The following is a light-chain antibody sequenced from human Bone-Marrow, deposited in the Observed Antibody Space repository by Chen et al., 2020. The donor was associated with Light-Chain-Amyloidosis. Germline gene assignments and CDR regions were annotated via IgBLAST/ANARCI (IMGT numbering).Light chain of an antibody. V-gene: IGLV2-14*01. CDR1: SSDVGGDNH. CDR3: SSYTITNTLV. J-gene: IGLJ1*01. CDR2: EVT. Sequence: QSAPNQPASVSGSTGQSITSSSTGTSSDVGGDNHVSWYQQHPDKAPQLMIYEVTNRPSWVPDRFSGSKSDNTASLTISGLQTEDEADYFCSSYTITNTLVFGSGTRVTVL.